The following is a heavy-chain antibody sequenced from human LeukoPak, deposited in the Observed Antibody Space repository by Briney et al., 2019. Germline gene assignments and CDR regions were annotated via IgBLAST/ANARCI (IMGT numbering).Heavy chain of an antibody. CDR2: ISYDGSNK. CDR3: ARAEEFEDSSGYRSYFDY. J-gene: IGHJ4*02. CDR1: GFTFSSYA. V-gene: IGHV3-30-3*01. D-gene: IGHD3-22*01. Sequence: GRSLRLSCAASGFTFSSYAMHWVRQAPGKGLEWVAVISYDGSNKYYADSVKGRFTTSRDNSKNTLYLQMNSLRAEDTAVYYCARAEEFEDSSGYRSYFDYWGQGTLVTVSS.